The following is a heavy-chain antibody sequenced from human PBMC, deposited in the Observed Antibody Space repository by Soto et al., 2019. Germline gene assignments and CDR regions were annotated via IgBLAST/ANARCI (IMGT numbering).Heavy chain of an antibody. CDR2: IYSSGTA. J-gene: IGHJ5*02. CDR1: GGPISRYY. Sequence: SATPSLTCTVYGGPISRYYWTWIRQPPGKGLEWIGNIYSSGTANHNPSLKSRVTISVDTSKNQVSLRLTSVTAADPALYYCARRRSVPHWFDPWGPGTLGTVSA. V-gene: IGHV4-59*01. CDR3: ARRRSVPHWFDP. D-gene: IGHD6-19*01.